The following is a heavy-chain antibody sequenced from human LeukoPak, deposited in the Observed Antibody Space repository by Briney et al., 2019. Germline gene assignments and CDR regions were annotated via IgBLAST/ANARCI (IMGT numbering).Heavy chain of an antibody. V-gene: IGHV1-46*01. D-gene: IGHD6-19*01. Sequence: EASVKVSCKASGYTFTSYYMHWVRQAPGQGLEWMGIINPSGGSTSCAQKFQGRVTMTRDTSTSTVYMELSSLRSEDTAVYYCARDGPSRIAVAEGHDAFDIWGQGTMVTVSS. CDR1: GYTFTSYY. J-gene: IGHJ3*02. CDR2: INPSGGST. CDR3: ARDGPSRIAVAEGHDAFDI.